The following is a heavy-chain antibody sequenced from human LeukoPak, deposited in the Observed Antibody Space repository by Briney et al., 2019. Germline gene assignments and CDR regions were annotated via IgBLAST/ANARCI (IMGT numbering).Heavy chain of an antibody. J-gene: IGHJ4*02. CDR2: MDPSGSQK. Sequence: GVSLRLSCAASGITFNWSWMNWLRQSPGKGLEWVANMDPSGSQKRYVDSVKGRFTISKDNSGTSLYLDMYSLRDEDTAIYYCAIWTSGNFWGQGTLVTVSS. V-gene: IGHV3-7*01. CDR3: AIWTSGNF. CDR1: GITFNWSW. D-gene: IGHD1-1*01.